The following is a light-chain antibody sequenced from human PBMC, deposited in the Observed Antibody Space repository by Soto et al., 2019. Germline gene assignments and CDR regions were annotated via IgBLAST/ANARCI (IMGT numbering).Light chain of an antibody. CDR2: AAS. Sequence: AIRMTQSPSSFSASTGDRVTITCRASQGISSYLAWYQQQPGKATKLLIYAASILQSGVPSRFSGSGSGTDFTLTISCQHAEYFATYYCQQYYSYPHTFGQGTKGEI. CDR1: QGISSY. V-gene: IGKV1-8*01. J-gene: IGKJ1*01. CDR3: QQYYSYPHT.